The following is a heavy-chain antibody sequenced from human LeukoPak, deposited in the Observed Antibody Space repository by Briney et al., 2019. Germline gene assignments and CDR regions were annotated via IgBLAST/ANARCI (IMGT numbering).Heavy chain of an antibody. CDR1: GFIFSSYN. J-gene: IGHJ4*02. Sequence: GGSLRLSCAGSGFIFSSYNMNWVRQAPGKGLEWVSSIRTAGKHIYYADSVRDRFTISRDDAKNSLYLQMNNLGVDETAVYYCATYSGTYRDHWGQGTLVTVSS. CDR3: ATYSGTYRDH. D-gene: IGHD1-26*01. V-gene: IGHV3-21*06. CDR2: IRTAGKHI.